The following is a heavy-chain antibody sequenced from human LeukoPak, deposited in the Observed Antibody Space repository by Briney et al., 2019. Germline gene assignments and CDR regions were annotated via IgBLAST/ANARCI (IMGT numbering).Heavy chain of an antibody. CDR2: ISSNSWYI. Sequence: PGGSLRLSCAASVFTYSSYSMNWVRQAPGRGREWVSSISSNSWYIYYADSVKGRFTNSRDNAKNSLYVQLNGLRAEDTAVYYCARQDRNIAAAGYWGQGTLVTVSS. V-gene: IGHV3-21*01. D-gene: IGHD6-13*01. CDR1: VFTYSSYS. J-gene: IGHJ4*02. CDR3: ARQDRNIAAAGY.